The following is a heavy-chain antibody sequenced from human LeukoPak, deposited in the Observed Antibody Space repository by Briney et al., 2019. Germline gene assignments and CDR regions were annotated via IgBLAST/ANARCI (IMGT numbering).Heavy chain of an antibody. CDR3: AREGNFDI. J-gene: IGHJ3*02. CDR2: INPNSGAT. CDR1: GYTFTDYY. Sequence: ASVKVSCKASGYTFTDYYMHWVRQGPGQGLEWMGWINPNSGATNCAQKFQGRVTMTRDTSISTAYMEMSRLRSDDTAVFYCAREGNFDIWGQGTMVTVS. D-gene: IGHD4-23*01. V-gene: IGHV1-2*02.